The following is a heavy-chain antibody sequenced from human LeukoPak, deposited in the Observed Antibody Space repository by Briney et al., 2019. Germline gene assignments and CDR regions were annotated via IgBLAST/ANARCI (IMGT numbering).Heavy chain of an antibody. Sequence: GGSLRLSCAASGFTFSAYWMHWVRQAPGKGLEWVSSISSSSIYIYYADSVKGRFTISRDNAKNSLYLQMNSLRAEDTAVCYCATDSGYLLRCGDWGQGTLVTVSS. J-gene: IGHJ4*02. D-gene: IGHD5-12*01. CDR1: GFTFSAYW. V-gene: IGHV3-21*01. CDR2: ISSSSIYI. CDR3: ATDSGYLLRCGD.